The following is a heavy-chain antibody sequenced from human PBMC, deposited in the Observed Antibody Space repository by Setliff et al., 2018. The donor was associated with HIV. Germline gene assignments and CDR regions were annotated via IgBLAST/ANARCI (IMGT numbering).Heavy chain of an antibody. D-gene: IGHD3-10*01. J-gene: IGHJ4*02. V-gene: IGHV4-31*03. CDR1: GGSISSGGYY. CDR2: IYYSGNI. CDR3: ARGLNYYGSGSYLPLGY. Sequence: PSETLSLTCTVSGGSISSGGYYWSWIRQHPGKGLEWIGYIYYSGNIKYHASLKSRVTISKDTSKNQISLKPRSVTAADTAVYYCARGLNYYGSGSYLPLGYWGQGTLVTVSS.